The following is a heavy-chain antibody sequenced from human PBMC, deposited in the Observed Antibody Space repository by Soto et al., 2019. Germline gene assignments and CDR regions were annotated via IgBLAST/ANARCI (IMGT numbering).Heavy chain of an antibody. CDR3: ARHLVLLWFGELYPPHWYFDL. Sequence: PSETLSLTCTVSGGSISSSSYYWGWIRQPPGKGLEWIGSIYYSGSTYYNPSLKSRVTISVDTSKNQFSLKLSSVTAADTAVYYCARHLVLLWFGELYPPHWYFDLSGRGTLVTVSS. V-gene: IGHV4-39*01. CDR2: IYYSGST. CDR1: GGSISSSSYY. D-gene: IGHD3-10*01. J-gene: IGHJ2*01.